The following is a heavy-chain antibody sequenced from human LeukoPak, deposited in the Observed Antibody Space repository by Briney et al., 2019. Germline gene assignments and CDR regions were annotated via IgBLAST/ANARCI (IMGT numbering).Heavy chain of an antibody. CDR2: INHSGST. D-gene: IGHD3-22*01. J-gene: IGHJ3*02. Sequence: SETLSLTCAVYGGSFSGYYWSWIRQPPGKGLEWIGEINHSGSTNYNPSLKSRVTISIDTSKNQFSLKLSSVTAADTAVYFCARGPYSYDSSGAFDIWGQGTMVTVSS. V-gene: IGHV4-34*01. CDR1: GGSFSGYY. CDR3: ARGPYSYDSSGAFDI.